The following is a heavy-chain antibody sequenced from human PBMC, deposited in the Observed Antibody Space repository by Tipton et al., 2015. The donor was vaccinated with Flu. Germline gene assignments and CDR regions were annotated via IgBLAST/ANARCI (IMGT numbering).Heavy chain of an antibody. CDR3: ARGIYISSSWYVGRGDPNKNDY. CDR1: GYSISSGYY. V-gene: IGHV4-38-2*02. D-gene: IGHD6-13*01. J-gene: IGHJ4*02. CDR2: IYHTGST. Sequence: TLSLTCIVSGYSISSGYYWGWIRQPPGKGLEWIGSIYHTGSTYYNPSLKSRVTISVDTSKNQSSLKLSSVTAADTAVYYCARGIYISSSWYVGRGDPNKNDYWGQGTLVTVSS.